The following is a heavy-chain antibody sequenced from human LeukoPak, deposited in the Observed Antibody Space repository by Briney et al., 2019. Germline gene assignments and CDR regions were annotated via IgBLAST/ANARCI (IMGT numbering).Heavy chain of an antibody. J-gene: IGHJ4*02. D-gene: IGHD3-3*01. CDR1: GGSISSYY. CDR3: ARTYYDFWSGYYYDY. Sequence: PSETLSLTCTVSGGSISSYYWSWIRQPPGKGLEWIGYIYYSGSTNYNPSLKSRVTISVDTSKNRFSLKLSSVTAADTAVYYCARTYYDFWSGYYYDYWGQGTLVTVSS. CDR2: IYYSGST. V-gene: IGHV4-59*01.